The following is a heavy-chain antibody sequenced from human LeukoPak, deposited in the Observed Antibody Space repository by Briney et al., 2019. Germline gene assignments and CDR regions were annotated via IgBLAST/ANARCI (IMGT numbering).Heavy chain of an antibody. V-gene: IGHV3-23*01. D-gene: IGHD6-13*01. CDR1: GFTFKNYA. CDR3: ANLFVREAAGTGEAFDI. J-gene: IGHJ3*02. CDR2: ISDNGAST. Sequence: GGSLRLSCAASGFTFKNYAMSWVRQGPGEGLELVSSISDNGASTYYADSVKGRFTISRDDSKNTVYLEMDTLRDEDTALYYCANLFVREAAGTGEAFDIWGPGTLVSVSS.